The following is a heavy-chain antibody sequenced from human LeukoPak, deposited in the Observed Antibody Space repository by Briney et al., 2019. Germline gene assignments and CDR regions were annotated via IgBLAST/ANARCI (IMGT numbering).Heavy chain of an antibody. V-gene: IGHV1-8*01. CDR2: VNPNSGNT. CDR1: GYTFTSYD. Sequence: ASVKVSRKASGYTFTSYDINWVRQATGQGLEWMGWVNPNSGNTGYAQKFQGRVTMTRNTSISTAYMELSSLRSEDTAVYYCARTGVDYYYYGMDVWGQGTTVTVSS. J-gene: IGHJ6*02. CDR3: ARTGVDYYYYGMDV. D-gene: IGHD1-14*01.